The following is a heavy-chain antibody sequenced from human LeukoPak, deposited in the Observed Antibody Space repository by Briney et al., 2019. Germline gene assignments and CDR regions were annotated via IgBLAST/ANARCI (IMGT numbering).Heavy chain of an antibody. J-gene: IGHJ5*02. D-gene: IGHD4-23*01. CDR3: ARVAGELRWGFDP. CDR1: GGSIRDNVYF. CDR2: IYYSGIT. Sequence: SETLSLTCTVSGGSIRDNVYFWGWIRQPPGKGLEWIAGIYYSGITYSNPSLESRVTISLDTSKNQFSLRLTSLTAADTAVYYCARVAGELRWGFDPWGQGTLVTVSS. V-gene: IGHV4-39*07.